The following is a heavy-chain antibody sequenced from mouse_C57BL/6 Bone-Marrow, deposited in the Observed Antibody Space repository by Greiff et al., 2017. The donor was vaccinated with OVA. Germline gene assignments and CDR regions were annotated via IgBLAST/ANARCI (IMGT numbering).Heavy chain of an antibody. Sequence: EVTLQESGPELVKPGASVKIYCKASGYSFTGYYMNWVKQSPEKSLEWIGEINPSTGGTTYNQKFKAKATLTVDKSSSTAYMQLKSLTSEDSAVYYCTLYDGSWFAYWGQGTLVTVSA. CDR2: INPSTGGT. D-gene: IGHD2-12*01. CDR3: TLYDGSWFAY. V-gene: IGHV1-42*01. J-gene: IGHJ3*01. CDR1: GYSFTGYY.